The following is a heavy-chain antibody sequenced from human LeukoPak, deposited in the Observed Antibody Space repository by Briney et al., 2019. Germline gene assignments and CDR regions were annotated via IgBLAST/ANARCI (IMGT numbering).Heavy chain of an antibody. V-gene: IGHV1-2*02. CDR1: GYTXTGYY. CDR2: INPNSGGT. D-gene: IGHD3-22*01. CDR3: ARDSHYDSSGYRFDY. J-gene: IGHJ4*02. Sequence: ASVKVSCKASGYTXTGYYMHWVRQAPGQGLEWMGWINPNSGGTNYAQKFQGRVTMTRDTSISTAYMELSRLRSDDTAVYYCARDSHYDSSGYRFDYWGQGTLVTVSS.